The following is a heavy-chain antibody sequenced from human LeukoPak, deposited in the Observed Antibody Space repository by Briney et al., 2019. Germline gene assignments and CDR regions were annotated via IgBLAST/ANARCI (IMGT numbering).Heavy chain of an antibody. D-gene: IGHD6-13*01. J-gene: IGHJ4*02. CDR1: GGTFSSYA. CDR2: IIPILGIA. V-gene: IGHV1-69*04. CDR3: ARSSWYPGLENTCYFDY. Sequence: SVKVSCKASGGTFSSYAISWVRQAPGQGLEWMGRIIPILGIANYAQKFQGRVTITADKSTSTAYMELSSLRSEDTAVYYCARSSWYPGLENTCYFDYWGQGTLVTVSS.